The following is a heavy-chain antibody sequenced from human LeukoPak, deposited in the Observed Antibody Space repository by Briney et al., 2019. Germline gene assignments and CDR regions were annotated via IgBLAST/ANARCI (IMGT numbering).Heavy chain of an antibody. J-gene: IGHJ4*02. Sequence: GGSLRLSCAASGFTFSSTWMHWFRQAPGKGPVWVSRINSDGSSTSYADSVKGRFTISRDNAKNTLYPQMNSLRAEDTAVYYCARDILTGTLDYWGQGTLVTVSS. V-gene: IGHV3-74*01. CDR3: ARDILTGTLDY. CDR2: INSDGSST. CDR1: GFTFSSTW. D-gene: IGHD3-9*01.